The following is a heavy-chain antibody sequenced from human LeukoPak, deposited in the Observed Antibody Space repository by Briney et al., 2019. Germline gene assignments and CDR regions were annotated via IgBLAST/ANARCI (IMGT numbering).Heavy chain of an antibody. J-gene: IGHJ4*02. CDR1: GYTFSYYY. D-gene: IGHD3-10*01. Sequence: ASVKVSCKTSGYTFSYYYIHWIRQAPGQGLEWVGWINPNSGDTDYAQKLQGRVTVTRDTSISTAYMELGRLRSDDTAVYYCARQSRLHGSGVWGQGTLVTVSS. CDR2: INPNSGDT. V-gene: IGHV1-2*02. CDR3: ARQSRLHGSGV.